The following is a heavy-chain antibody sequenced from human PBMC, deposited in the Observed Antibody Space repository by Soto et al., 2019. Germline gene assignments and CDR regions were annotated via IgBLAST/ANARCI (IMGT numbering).Heavy chain of an antibody. CDR2: ISSSSSYI. D-gene: IGHD6-13*01. CDR3: AREGIAAALDY. Sequence: GGSLRLSCAASGFTFTNYCMNWVRQAPGKGLEWVSSISSSSSYIYYADSVKGRFTISRDNAKNSLYLQVNSLRAEDTAVYYCAREGIAAALDYWGQGTLVTVSS. CDR1: GFTFTNYC. V-gene: IGHV3-21*01. J-gene: IGHJ4*02.